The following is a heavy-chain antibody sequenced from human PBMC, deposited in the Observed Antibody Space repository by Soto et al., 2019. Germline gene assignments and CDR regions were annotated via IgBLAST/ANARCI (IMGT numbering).Heavy chain of an antibody. Sequence: QITLKESGPTLVKPTQTLTLTCTFSGFSLSTSGVGVGWIRQPPGKALEWLALIYWDDDKRYSPSLKSRLTLTKDTSKNKVVLTMTNMDPVDTATYYCAHSLIPKLESRGAFDYWGQGTLVTVSS. CDR2: IYWDDDK. CDR1: GFSLSTSGVG. V-gene: IGHV2-5*02. CDR3: AHSLIPKLESRGAFDY. J-gene: IGHJ4*02. D-gene: IGHD1-1*01.